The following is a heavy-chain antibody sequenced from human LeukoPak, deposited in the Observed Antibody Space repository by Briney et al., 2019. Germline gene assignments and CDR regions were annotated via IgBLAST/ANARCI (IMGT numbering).Heavy chain of an antibody. CDR2: ISSSGSTI. Sequence: GGSLRLSCAASGFTFSNYCMNWVRQAPGKGLEWVSYISSSGSTIYYADSVKGRFTISRGNAKNSLYLQMNSMRAEDTAVYYCAELGITMIGGVWGKGTTVTISS. CDR3: AELGITMIGGV. V-gene: IGHV3-48*04. CDR1: GFTFSNYC. D-gene: IGHD3-10*02. J-gene: IGHJ6*04.